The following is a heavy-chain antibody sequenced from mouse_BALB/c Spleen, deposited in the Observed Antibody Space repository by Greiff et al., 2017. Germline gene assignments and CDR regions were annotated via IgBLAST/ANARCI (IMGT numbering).Heavy chain of an antibody. CDR3: ARHEYYGSSLFDY. Sequence: EVKLMESGGGLVKPGGSLKLSCAASGFAFSSYDMSWVRQTPEKRLEWVAYISSGGGSTYYPDTVKGRFTISRDNAKNTLYLQMSSLKSEDTAMYYCARHEYYGSSLFDYWGQGTTLTVSS. CDR2: ISSGGGST. D-gene: IGHD1-1*01. CDR1: GFAFSSYD. J-gene: IGHJ2*01. V-gene: IGHV5-12-1*01.